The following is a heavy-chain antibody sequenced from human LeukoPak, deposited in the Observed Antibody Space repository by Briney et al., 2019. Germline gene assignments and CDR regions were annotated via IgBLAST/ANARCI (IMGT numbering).Heavy chain of an antibody. Sequence: GGSVRLSCAACGFIFNNAWMSWVRQATGKGLEWVGRFKSKTDGRTTDYAALVKGRFIISRDDTKNTLLQQMNSLKTEDAAVYYCTTDHDTSSWTFIYWGQGTLVTVSS. V-gene: IGHV3-15*01. D-gene: IGHD6-13*01. J-gene: IGHJ4*02. CDR3: TTDHDTSSWTFIY. CDR1: GFIFNNAW. CDR2: FKSKTDGRTT.